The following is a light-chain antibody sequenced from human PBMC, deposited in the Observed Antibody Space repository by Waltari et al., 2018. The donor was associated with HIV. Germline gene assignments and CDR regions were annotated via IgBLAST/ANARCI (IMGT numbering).Light chain of an antibody. Sequence: EIVLTQSPATLSLSPGERATLSCRASQSVSNNFAWYQQRPGQAPRLLIYDASNRATGIPARFSGSGSGTDFTLTISSLEPEDFVVYYCQQYNKWPRTFGRGTKVEI. CDR3: QQYNKWPRT. CDR1: QSVSNN. V-gene: IGKV3-11*01. CDR2: DAS. J-gene: IGKJ4*02.